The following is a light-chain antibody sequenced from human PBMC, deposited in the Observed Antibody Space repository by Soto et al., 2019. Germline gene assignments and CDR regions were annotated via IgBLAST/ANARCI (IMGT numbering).Light chain of an antibody. V-gene: IGKV3-20*01. CDR2: GAS. CDR1: QSVRSNY. CDR3: QQYASSPLT. Sequence: EIVLTQSPGTLSLSSGERATLSCRASQSVRSNYLAWYQQKPGQAPRLLIYGASSRDTGIPDRFGGSGSGTDFTLTISRLEPDDFAVYYCQQYASSPLTFGGGTKVEIK. J-gene: IGKJ4*01.